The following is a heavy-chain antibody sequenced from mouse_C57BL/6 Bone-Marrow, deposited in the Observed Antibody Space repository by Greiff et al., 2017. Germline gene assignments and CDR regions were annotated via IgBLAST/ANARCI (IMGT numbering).Heavy chain of an antibody. D-gene: IGHD2-3*01. Sequence: EVQRVESGGGLVQPGGSLKLSCAASGFTFSDYGMAWVRQAPRTGPEWVAFISNLAYSIYYADTVTGRFTISRENAKNTLYLEMSSLRSEDTAMYYCARLYDGFQFWYFDVWGTGTTVTVSS. CDR3: ARLYDGFQFWYFDV. CDR1: GFTFSDYG. J-gene: IGHJ1*03. V-gene: IGHV5-15*01. CDR2: ISNLAYSI.